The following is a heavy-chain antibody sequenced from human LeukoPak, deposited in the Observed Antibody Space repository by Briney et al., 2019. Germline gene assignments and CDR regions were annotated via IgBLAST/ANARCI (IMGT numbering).Heavy chain of an antibody. D-gene: IGHD2-2*01. CDR2: IYTSGST. J-gene: IGHJ4*02. CDR3: AREDYQLPPFYFDY. Sequence: SQTLSLTCTVSGGSISSGSYYWSWIRQPAGKGLEWIGRIYTSGSTNYNPSLKSRVTISVDTSKNQFSLKLSSATAADTAVYYCAREDYQLPPFYFDYWGQGTLVTVSS. V-gene: IGHV4-61*02. CDR1: GGSISSGSYY.